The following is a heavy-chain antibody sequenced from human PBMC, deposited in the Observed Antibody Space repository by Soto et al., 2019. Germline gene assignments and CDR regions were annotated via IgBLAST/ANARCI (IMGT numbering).Heavy chain of an antibody. CDR1: GYSLTSSG. CDR2: ISAYNGNT. Sequence: APVKIATTTSGYSLTSSGLVSLRQAPGPRLEWMGWISAYNGNTNYAQKLQGRVTMTTDTSTSTAYMELRSLRSDDTAVYYCAREGVKYSSSWYRHYFDYWGQGTLVTGSS. V-gene: IGHV1-18*01. D-gene: IGHD6-13*01. J-gene: IGHJ4*02. CDR3: AREGVKYSSSWYRHYFDY.